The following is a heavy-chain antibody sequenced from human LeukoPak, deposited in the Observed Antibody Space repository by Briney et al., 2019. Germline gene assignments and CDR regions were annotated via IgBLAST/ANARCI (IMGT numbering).Heavy chain of an antibody. CDR1: GGSISSSSYY. J-gene: IGHJ4*02. CDR2: IYYSGST. V-gene: IGHV4-39*01. Sequence: SETLSLTCTVSGGSISSSSYYWGWIRQPPGEGLEWIGSIYYSGSTYYNPSLKSRVTISVDTSKNQFSLKLSSVTAADTAVYYRARPVLGDFWSGYSSSFDYWGQGTLVTVSS. CDR3: ARPVLGDFWSGYSSSFDY. D-gene: IGHD3-3*01.